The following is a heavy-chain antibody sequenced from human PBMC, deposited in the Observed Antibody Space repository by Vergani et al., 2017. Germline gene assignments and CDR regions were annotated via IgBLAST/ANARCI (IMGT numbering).Heavy chain of an antibody. CDR1: GGSFSGYY. D-gene: IGHD6-19*01. CDR2: INHSGST. Sequence: QVQLQQWGAGLLKPSETLSLTCAVYGGSFSGYYWSWIRQPPGKGLEWIGEINHSGSTNYNPSLESRVTISVDTSKNQFSLKLSSVTAADTAVYYCARGGEAVAGQRVDFDYWGQGTLVTVSS. V-gene: IGHV4-34*01. CDR3: ARGGEAVAGQRVDFDY. J-gene: IGHJ4*02.